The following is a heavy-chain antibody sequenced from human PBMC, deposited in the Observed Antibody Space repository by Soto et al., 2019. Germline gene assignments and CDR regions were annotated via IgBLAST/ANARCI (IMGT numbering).Heavy chain of an antibody. CDR2: IKSKTDGGTT. CDR3: TTVLGITRVRGVISATYYFDY. Sequence: GGSLRLSCAASGFTFSNAWMNWVRQAPGKGLEWVGRIKSKTDGGTTDYAAPVKGRFTISRDDSKNTLYLQMNSLKTEDTAVYYCTTVLGITRVRGVISATYYFDYWGQGTRVTVSS. V-gene: IGHV3-15*07. D-gene: IGHD3-10*01. J-gene: IGHJ4*02. CDR1: GFTFSNAW.